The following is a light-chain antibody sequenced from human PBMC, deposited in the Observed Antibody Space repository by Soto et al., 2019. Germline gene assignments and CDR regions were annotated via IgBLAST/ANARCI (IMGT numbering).Light chain of an antibody. J-gene: IGKJ5*01. Sequence: EIVLTQSPASLSVSPGERATLSCRASQYITIYLAWYQQKPGQAPRLLIYDAYNRATGIPARFSGSGSGTDFTLTIRSLEPDDFAVYYCKQRADWPITFGQVTRLDI. CDR1: QYITIY. V-gene: IGKV3-11*01. CDR3: KQRADWPIT. CDR2: DAY.